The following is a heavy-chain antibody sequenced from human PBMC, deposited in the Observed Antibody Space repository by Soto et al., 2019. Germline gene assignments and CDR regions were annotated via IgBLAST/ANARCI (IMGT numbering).Heavy chain of an antibody. J-gene: IGHJ4*02. CDR2: ISPNSGGT. V-gene: IGHV1-2*04. CDR3: ARDSGYSSAWYDY. CDR1: GYTFTGYY. Sequence: ASVKVSCKASGYTFTGYYMHWVRQAPGQGLEWMGWISPNSGGTNYAQKFQGWVTMTRDTSISTAYMELSRLRSDDTAVYYCARDSGYSSAWYDYWGQGTLVTVS. D-gene: IGHD6-19*01.